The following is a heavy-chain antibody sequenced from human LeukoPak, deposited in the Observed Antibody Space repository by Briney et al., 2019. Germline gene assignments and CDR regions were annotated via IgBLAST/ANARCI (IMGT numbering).Heavy chain of an antibody. CDR1: GGSISDSSYH. CDR3: AREVASSVHY. D-gene: IGHD3-10*01. V-gene: IGHV4-39*01. J-gene: IGHJ4*02. Sequence: SETPSLTCTVSGGSISDSSYHWGWIRQPPGKGLEWIGSIYYSGTTYYRPSLKSRVTISVDTSKNQFSLKLTSVTAADAAVYYCAREVASSVHYWGQGTLVTVSS. CDR2: IYYSGTT.